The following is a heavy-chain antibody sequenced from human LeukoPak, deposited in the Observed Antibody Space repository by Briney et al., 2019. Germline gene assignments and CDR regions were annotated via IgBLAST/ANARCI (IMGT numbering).Heavy chain of an antibody. Sequence: GGSLRLSCAASEFTFSSYGMHWVRQAPGKGLEWVSAISGSGGSTYYADSVKGRFTISRDNSKNTLYLQMNSLRAEDTAVYYCAKDSGPNDYWGQGTLVTVSS. V-gene: IGHV3-23*01. J-gene: IGHJ4*02. CDR3: AKDSGPNDY. CDR2: ISGSGGST. CDR1: EFTFSSYG. D-gene: IGHD2-15*01.